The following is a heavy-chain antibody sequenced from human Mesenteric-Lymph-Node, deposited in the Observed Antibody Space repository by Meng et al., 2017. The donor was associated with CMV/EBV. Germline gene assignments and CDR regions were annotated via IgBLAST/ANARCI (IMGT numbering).Heavy chain of an antibody. CDR3: VTTYCGGDCYPLGFDY. D-gene: IGHD2-21*01. CDR1: DSISSGNYS. Sequence: DSISSGNYSWGWIRQPPGKGLEWIGNIYSSGRPYYNASLKSRLTISIDMSKNRFSLTLDSVTAADTAIYYCVTTYCGGDCYPLGFDYWGQGALVTVSS. CDR2: IYSSGRP. V-gene: IGHV4-39*07. J-gene: IGHJ4*02.